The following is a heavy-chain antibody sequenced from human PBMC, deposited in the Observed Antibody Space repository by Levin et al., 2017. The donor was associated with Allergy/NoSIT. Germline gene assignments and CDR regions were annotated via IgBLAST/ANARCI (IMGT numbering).Heavy chain of an antibody. Sequence: GGSLRLSCAASGFTFASYAMTWVRQAPGKGLEWVSGVSASGSNTDYADSVKGRFTISRDNSKNTLYLQMNSLRAEDTAVFYCAKGRGYCSGGTCYYPNDAFDLWGQGTMFTVSS. CDR2: VSASGSNT. CDR3: AKGRGYCSGGTCYYPNDAFDL. V-gene: IGHV3-23*01. CDR1: GFTFASYA. D-gene: IGHD2-15*01. J-gene: IGHJ3*01.